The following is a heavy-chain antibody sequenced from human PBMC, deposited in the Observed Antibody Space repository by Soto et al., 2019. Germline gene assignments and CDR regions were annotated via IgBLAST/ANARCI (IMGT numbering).Heavy chain of an antibody. Sequence: GASVKVSGKASGYTCTRYYMHWVRQSPVQWREGMGIINPSGGSTSYAQKFQGRVTMTRDTSTSTVYMELSSLRSEDTAVYYCARDGGPITIFGVVIQHRTWFDPWGQGTLVTVSS. CDR1: GYTCTRYY. J-gene: IGHJ5*02. CDR2: INPSGGST. V-gene: IGHV1-46*01. D-gene: IGHD3-3*01. CDR3: ARDGGPITIFGVVIQHRTWFDP.